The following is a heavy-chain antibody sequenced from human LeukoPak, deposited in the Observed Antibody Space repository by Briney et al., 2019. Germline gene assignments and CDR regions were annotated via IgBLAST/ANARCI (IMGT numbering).Heavy chain of an antibody. Sequence: ASVKVSCKASGYTFTGYHMHWVRQAPGQGLEWMGWINPNSGGTNYAQKFQGRVTMTRDTSISTAYMELSRLRSDDTAVYYCAGGSSGWYDGGGVGDYWGQGTLVTVSS. D-gene: IGHD6-19*01. V-gene: IGHV1-2*02. CDR3: AGGSSGWYDGGGVGDY. CDR2: INPNSGGT. CDR1: GYTFTGYH. J-gene: IGHJ4*02.